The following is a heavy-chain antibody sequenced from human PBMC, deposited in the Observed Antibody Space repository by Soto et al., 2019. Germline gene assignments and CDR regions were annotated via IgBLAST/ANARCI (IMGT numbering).Heavy chain of an antibody. V-gene: IGHV4-4*07. Sequence: SETLSLTCTFSCGSIISYYWSWIRQPAGKGLEWIGRIYTSGSTNYNPSLKSRVTMSVDTSKNQFSLKLSSVTAADTAVYYCARDNRFAGTRSICWFDPWGQGTLVTVSS. CDR1: CGSIISYY. CDR3: ARDNRFAGTRSICWFDP. J-gene: IGHJ5*02. CDR2: IYTSGST. D-gene: IGHD1-7*01.